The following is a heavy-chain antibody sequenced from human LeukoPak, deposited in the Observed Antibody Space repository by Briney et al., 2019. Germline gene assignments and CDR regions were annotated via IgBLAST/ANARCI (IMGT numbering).Heavy chain of an antibody. CDR1: GFTVSSNY. CDR2: IYIGGST. D-gene: IGHD3-10*01. J-gene: IGHJ4*02. Sequence: GGSLRLSCAASGFTVSSNYLGWVRQAPGKGLEWVSVIYIGGSTYYPDSVRGRFTISRDNSKNTVYLQMNSLRAEDTAVYYCARDGVVRGVISHFDYWGQGTLVTVSS. CDR3: ARDGVVRGVISHFDY. V-gene: IGHV3-53*01.